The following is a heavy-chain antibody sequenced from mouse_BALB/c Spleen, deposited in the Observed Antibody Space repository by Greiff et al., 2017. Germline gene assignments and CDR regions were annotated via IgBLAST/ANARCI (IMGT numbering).Heavy chain of an antibody. CDR3: ARDGTMVNTAPMDD. CDR2: IWGDGST. Sequence: VQLQESGPGLVAPSQSLSITCTVSGFSLTGYGVNWVRQPPGKGLEWLGMIWGDGSTDYNSALKSRLSISKDNSKSQVFLKMNSLQTDDTARYYCARDGTMVNTAPMDDWGEGNSVTVAA. V-gene: IGHV2-6-7*01. D-gene: IGHD2-1*01. CDR1: GFSLTGYG. J-gene: IGHJ4*01.